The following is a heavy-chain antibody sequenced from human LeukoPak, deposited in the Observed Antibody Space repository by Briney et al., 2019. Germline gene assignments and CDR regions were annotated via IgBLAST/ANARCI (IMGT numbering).Heavy chain of an antibody. J-gene: IGHJ4*02. Sequence: PGGSLRLSCAASGFTFSSYWMSWVRQAPGKGLEWVSYISSSGSTIYYADSVKGRFTISRDNAKNSLYLQMNSLRAEDTAVYYCARGVTYYYDSSGYYYWGQGTLVTASS. CDR3: ARGVTYYYDSSGYYY. D-gene: IGHD3-22*01. CDR1: GFTFSSYW. V-gene: IGHV3-48*04. CDR2: ISSSGSTI.